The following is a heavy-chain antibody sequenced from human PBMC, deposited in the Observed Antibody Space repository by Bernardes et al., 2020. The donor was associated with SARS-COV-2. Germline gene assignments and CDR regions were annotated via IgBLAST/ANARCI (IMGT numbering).Heavy chain of an antibody. V-gene: IGHV1-18*04. D-gene: IGHD6-13*01. CDR2: ISTYNGHT. Sequence: ASVKVSCKASGYTFTSYGITWVRQAPGEGLECLGWISTYNGHTKYAQRFQGRLTLTSDTSTSTVYMELRSLRSDDTAVYYCARVGRSWYGMSGFDYWGQGTLVTVSS. J-gene: IGHJ4*02. CDR1: GYTFTSYG. CDR3: ARVGRSWYGMSGFDY.